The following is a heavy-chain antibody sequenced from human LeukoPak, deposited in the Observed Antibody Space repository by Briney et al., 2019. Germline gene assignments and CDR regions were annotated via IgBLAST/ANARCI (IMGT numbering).Heavy chain of an antibody. Sequence: ASVKVSCKASGYTFTKSDYMHWVRQAPGQGLEWMGIINPSDVTTFYAQKSQGRVTMTTDTSTNTVYMEQRSLRSEDTAVFYCARGPTDMDFDYWGQGSLVTASS. CDR2: INPSDVTT. V-gene: IGHV1-46*01. J-gene: IGHJ4*02. CDR3: ARGPTDMDFDY. CDR1: GYTFTKSDY.